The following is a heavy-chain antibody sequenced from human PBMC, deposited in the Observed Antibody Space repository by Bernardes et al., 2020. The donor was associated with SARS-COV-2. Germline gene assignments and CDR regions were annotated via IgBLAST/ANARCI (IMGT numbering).Heavy chain of an antibody. J-gene: IGHJ4*02. Sequence: GSMRLSCPASGFTFGSYWMHWVRHVPGEGLVWVSRINPDGSTTDYADSVRGRFTISRDNAKNTLFLQMNGLRAEDTSLYYCARSAFISGRGYYIDYWPQGTLVTVSS. V-gene: IGHV3-74*01. CDR2: INPDGSTT. CDR3: ARSAFISGRGYYIDY. D-gene: IGHD3-10*01. CDR1: GFTFGSYW.